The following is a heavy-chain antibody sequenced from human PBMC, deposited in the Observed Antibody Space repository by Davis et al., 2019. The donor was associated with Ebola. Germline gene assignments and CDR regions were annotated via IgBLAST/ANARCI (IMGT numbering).Heavy chain of an antibody. CDR3: ANNDYVWGSGSGPQFDY. J-gene: IGHJ4*02. CDR2: ISYDGSHR. CDR1: GFSFTDYG. V-gene: IGHV3-30*18. Sequence: PGGSLRLSCAASGFSFTDYGIHWVRQAPGKGLEWVAFISYDGSHRFYADSVKRRFTISRDNSKNTLYLQMNSLRAEDTAVYYCANNDYVWGSGSGPQFDYWGQGTLVTVSS. D-gene: IGHD3-16*01.